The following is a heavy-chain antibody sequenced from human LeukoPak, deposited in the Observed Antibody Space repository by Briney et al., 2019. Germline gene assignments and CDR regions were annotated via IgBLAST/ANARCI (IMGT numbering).Heavy chain of an antibody. J-gene: IGHJ4*02. V-gene: IGHV3-48*04. CDR1: RFTFSSYS. Sequence: GGSLRLSCAASRFTFSSYSMNWVRQAPGKGLEWVSYISSGSSTIYYADSVKGRFTISRDNAKNSLYQQMNSLRAEDTAVYYCARDSIAAAGPDYWGQGTLVTVSS. CDR3: ARDSIAAAGPDY. D-gene: IGHD6-13*01. CDR2: ISSGSSTI.